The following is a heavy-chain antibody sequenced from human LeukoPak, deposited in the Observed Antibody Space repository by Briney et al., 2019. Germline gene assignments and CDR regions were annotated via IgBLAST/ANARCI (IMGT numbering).Heavy chain of an antibody. CDR1: GGSISSSSYY. CDR2: IYYSGST. Sequence: RPSETLSLTCTVSGGSISSSSYYWGWIRQPPGKGLEWIGSIYYSGSTYYNPSLKSRVTISVDTSKNQFSLKLSSVTAADTAVYYCARVGSSCDDWGQGTLVTVSS. J-gene: IGHJ4*02. D-gene: IGHD6-13*01. V-gene: IGHV4-39*07. CDR3: ARVGSSCDD.